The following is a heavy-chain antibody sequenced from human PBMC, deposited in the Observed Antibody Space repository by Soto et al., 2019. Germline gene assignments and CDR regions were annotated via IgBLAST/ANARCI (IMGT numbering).Heavy chain of an antibody. V-gene: IGHV1-18*01. Sequence: QVQLVQSGAEVKMPGASVKVSCETSGYTFTSYGITWLRQAPGQGLEWMGWISVYTGKTNYAQKLQGRVTLTTDTSSNTAYMELSSLGSDDTAFYYCARGRWVLPNYYLDYWGQGTLVTVSS. J-gene: IGHJ4*02. CDR2: ISVYTGKT. CDR1: GYTFTSYG. D-gene: IGHD1-26*01. CDR3: ARGRWVLPNYYLDY.